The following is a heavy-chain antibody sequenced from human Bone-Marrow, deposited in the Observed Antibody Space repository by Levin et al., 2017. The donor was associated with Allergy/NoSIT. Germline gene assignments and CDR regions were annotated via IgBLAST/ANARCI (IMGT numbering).Heavy chain of an antibody. CDR1: GFSFTNYG. CDR3: AKGLDDYDFWIGNEAFDI. V-gene: IGHV3-30*18. D-gene: IGHD3-3*01. J-gene: IGHJ3*02. Sequence: GGSLRLSCAASGFSFTNYGMNWVRQAPGKGLEWVAVISYDGYNKYYVDAVKGRFTISRDKSKTTLYLQMNSLRAEDTAVYYCAKGLDDYDFWIGNEAFDIWGQGTMVTVSS. CDR2: ISYDGYNK.